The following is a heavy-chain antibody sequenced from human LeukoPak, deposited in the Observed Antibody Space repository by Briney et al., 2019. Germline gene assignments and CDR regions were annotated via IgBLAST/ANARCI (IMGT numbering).Heavy chain of an antibody. J-gene: IGHJ4*02. V-gene: IGHV1-69*13. CDR2: VIPIFGTA. CDR1: GGTFSSYA. Sequence: SVKVSCKASGGTFSSYAISWVRQAPGQGLEWMGGVIPIFGTANYAQKFQGRVTITADESTSTAYMELSSLRSEDTAVYYCAREFRYCSGGSCYREVLPDYWGQGTLVTVSS. D-gene: IGHD2-15*01. CDR3: AREFRYCSGGSCYREVLPDY.